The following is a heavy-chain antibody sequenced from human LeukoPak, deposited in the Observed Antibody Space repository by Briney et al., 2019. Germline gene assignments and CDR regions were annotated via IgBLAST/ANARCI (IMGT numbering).Heavy chain of an antibody. CDR2: IIPSIGSV. Sequence: GASVTVSFKASGGSFSSYAISWVRQAPGQGLEWMGRIIPSIGSVNYAKKFQGRVTNTADKSTSTAYMELSSLTSEDTAVYYCARVLYWGQGTLVTASS. CDR1: GGSFSSYA. J-gene: IGHJ4*02. V-gene: IGHV1-69*04. CDR3: ARVLY.